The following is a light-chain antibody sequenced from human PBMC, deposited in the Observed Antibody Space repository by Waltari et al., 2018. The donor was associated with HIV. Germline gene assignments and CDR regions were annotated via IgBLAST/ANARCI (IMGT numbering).Light chain of an antibody. J-gene: IGLJ3*02. CDR2: DGS. V-gene: IGLV2-14*01. Sequence: QSALTQPASVSGSPGQSITISCTGTSSDVGGYNYVSWYQQHPGKAPKLMIDDGSTRRSGVANRFSVSKSGNTASLTFSWLQAEDEADYYGSSYTSSSTWVFGGGTELTV. CDR3: SSYTSSSTWV. CDR1: SSDVGGYNY.